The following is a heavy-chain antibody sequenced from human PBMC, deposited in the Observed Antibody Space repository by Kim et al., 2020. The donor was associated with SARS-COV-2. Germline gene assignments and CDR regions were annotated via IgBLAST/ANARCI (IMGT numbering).Heavy chain of an antibody. J-gene: IGHJ4*02. CDR1: GFTFSSYS. D-gene: IGHD6-6*01. CDR2: ISSSSSYI. V-gene: IGHV3-21*01. Sequence: GGSLRLSCAASGFTFSSYSMNWVRQAPGKGLEWVSSISSSSSYIYYADSVKGRFTISRDNAKNSLYLQMNSLRAEDTAVYYCARESGQLALFDYWGQGTLVTVSS. CDR3: ARESGQLALFDY.